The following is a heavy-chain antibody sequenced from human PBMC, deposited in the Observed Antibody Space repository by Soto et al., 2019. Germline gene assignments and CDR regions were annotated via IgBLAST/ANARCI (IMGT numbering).Heavy chain of an antibody. D-gene: IGHD3-10*02. CDR2: ISPESDKA. V-gene: IGHV1-18*01. Sequence: VQLVQSGAEVKKPGASVRVSCKASGYTFTSFGLSWVRQAPGQGPEWMGWISPESDKATYAHKFQGRITMTTDTSTTTAYMDLRSLRSEDTAVYDGSNDVFVISTATFTTYAYWGQGTLVSVSS. J-gene: IGHJ4*02. CDR1: GYTFTSFG. CDR3: SNDVFVISTATFTTYAY.